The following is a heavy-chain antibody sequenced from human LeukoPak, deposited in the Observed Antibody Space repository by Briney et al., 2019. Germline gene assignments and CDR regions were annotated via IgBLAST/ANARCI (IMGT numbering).Heavy chain of an antibody. V-gene: IGHV3-23*01. CDR2: ISGSGGNR. D-gene: IGHD6-13*01. CDR1: GFTFNNFA. J-gene: IGHJ4*02. CDR3: AKGSIAASAKGRDDY. Sequence: PGGSLRLSCAASGFTFNNFAMSWVRQAPGKGLEWVSAISGSGGNRHYADSVKDRFTISRDNSMNTLYLQMNSLRAEDTALYYCAKGSIAASAKGRDDYWGQGTLVTVSS.